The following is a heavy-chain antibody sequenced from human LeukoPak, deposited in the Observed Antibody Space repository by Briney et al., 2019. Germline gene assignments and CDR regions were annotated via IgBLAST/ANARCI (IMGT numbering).Heavy chain of an antibody. J-gene: IGHJ3*02. V-gene: IGHV3-23*01. D-gene: IGHD2-21*02. Sequence: DSVKGRFTISRDNSKNTLYLQMNSLKSEDTAVYYCTAQGGIWGQGTMVTVSS. CDR3: TAQGGI.